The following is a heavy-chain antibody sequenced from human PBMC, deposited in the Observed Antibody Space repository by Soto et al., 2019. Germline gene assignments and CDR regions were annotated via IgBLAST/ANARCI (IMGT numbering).Heavy chain of an antibody. CDR3: VCSRHTTPTSPLAYP. V-gene: IGHV3-30*19. D-gene: IGHD3-10*02. CDR2: ISYDGNNK. CDR1: GFSFSSYG. Sequence: GGSLSLSCAASGFSFSSYGMNWVRQTPGKGLEWVTAISYDGNNKYYADSVKGRFTISRDNSKNTLYLQVNSLRTEDTGVYYDVCSRHTTPTSPLAYPWGKVTPVPLAS. J-gene: IGHJ5*02.